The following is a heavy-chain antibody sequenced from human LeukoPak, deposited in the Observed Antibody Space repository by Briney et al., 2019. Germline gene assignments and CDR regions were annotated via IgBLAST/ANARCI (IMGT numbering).Heavy chain of an antibody. D-gene: IGHD3-22*01. CDR2: IYPGDSDT. Sequence: GESLQISCKGSGYSFTSYWIGWVRQLPGKGLEWMGIIYPGDSDTRYSPSFQGQVTISTDKSISTAYLQWTNLKASDTAMYYCARQYYDSSGYPLFDPWGQGTLVTVSS. J-gene: IGHJ5*02. CDR1: GYSFTSYW. CDR3: ARQYYDSSGYPLFDP. V-gene: IGHV5-51*01.